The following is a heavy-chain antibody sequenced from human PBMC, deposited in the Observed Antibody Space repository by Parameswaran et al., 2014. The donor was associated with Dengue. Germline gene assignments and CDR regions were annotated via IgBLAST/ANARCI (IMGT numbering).Heavy chain of an antibody. Sequence: SQTLSLTCAVYGGSFSGYYWSWIRQPPGKGLEWIGEINHSGSTNYNPSLKSRVTISVDTSKNQFSLKLSSVTAADTAVYYCARGFSSSWYYWGQGTLVTVSS. J-gene: IGHJ4*02. CDR1: GGSFSGYY. D-gene: IGHD6-13*01. CDR3: ARGFSSSWYY. CDR2: INHSGST. V-gene: IGHV4-34*01.